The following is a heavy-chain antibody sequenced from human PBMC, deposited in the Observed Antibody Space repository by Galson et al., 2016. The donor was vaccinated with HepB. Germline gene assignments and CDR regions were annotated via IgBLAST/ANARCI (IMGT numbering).Heavy chain of an antibody. CDR1: GFTFSSYA. CDR3: ARATRRYSGSDFPPNY. Sequence: SLRLSCAASGFTFSSYALPWVRQAPGKGLEWVAVISDDGSKKYYADSVKGRFTISSDNSNNTLYLQMNSLRAEDTAVYYCARATRRYSGSDFPPNYWGQGTLVTVSS. D-gene: IGHD5-12*01. CDR2: ISDDGSKK. V-gene: IGHV3-30-3*01. J-gene: IGHJ4*02.